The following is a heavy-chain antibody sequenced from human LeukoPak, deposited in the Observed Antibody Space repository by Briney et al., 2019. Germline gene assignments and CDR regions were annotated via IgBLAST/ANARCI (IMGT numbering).Heavy chain of an antibody. V-gene: IGHV1-46*01. CDR1: GYTFTCYY. Sequence: ASVKVSCKASGYTFTCYYMHWVRQAPGQGLEWMGIINPSGGSTSYAQKFQGRVTMTRDMSTSTDYMELSSLRSEDTAVYYCARDNSVEDTAWWFDPWGQGTLVTVSS. CDR3: ARDNSVEDTAWWFDP. D-gene: IGHD4-23*01. CDR2: INPSGGST. J-gene: IGHJ5*02.